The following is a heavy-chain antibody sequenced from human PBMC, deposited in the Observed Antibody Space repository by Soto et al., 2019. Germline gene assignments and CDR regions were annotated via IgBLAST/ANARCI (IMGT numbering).Heavy chain of an antibody. CDR2: IKQDETEK. V-gene: IGHV3-7*01. J-gene: IGHJ4*02. Sequence: GGSLRLSCAASGFTFSSYWMNWVRQAPGRGLEWVAGIKQDETEKYHADSVEGRLTISRDNAKNSLFLQMNSLRAEDTALYYCAREGSYDTMDYWGLGTLVTVSS. D-gene: IGHD3-22*01. CDR1: GFTFSSYW. CDR3: AREGSYDTMDY.